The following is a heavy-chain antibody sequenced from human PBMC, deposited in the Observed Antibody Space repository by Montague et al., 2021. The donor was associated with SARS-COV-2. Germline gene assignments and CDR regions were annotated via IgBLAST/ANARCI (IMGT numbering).Heavy chain of an antibody. CDR1: GGSMNSGGYY. CDR3: ARGRGYTGYDSD. V-gene: IGHV4-31*03. D-gene: IGHD5-12*01. J-gene: IGHJ4*02. CDR2: IYYTGST. Sequence: TLSLTCTVSGGSMNSGGYYWSWIRQHPGKGLEWIGYIYYTGSTFYNPSLKSRLTMSVDTSQNLFSLRLISVTAADTAVYYCARGRGYTGYDSDWGQGTLVTVTS.